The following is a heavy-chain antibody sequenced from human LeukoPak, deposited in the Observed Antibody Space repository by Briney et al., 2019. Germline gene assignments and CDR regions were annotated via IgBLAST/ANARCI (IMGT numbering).Heavy chain of an antibody. CDR1: GYTFTSYG. CDR3: ATIAAADPEFDY. V-gene: IGHV1-18*01. Sequence: ASVKVSCKASGYTFTSYGISWVRQAPGQGLEWMGWISAYNGNTNYAQKLQGRVTMTTDTSTRTAYMELRSLRSDDTAVYYCATIAAADPEFDYWGQGTLVTVSS. J-gene: IGHJ4*02. D-gene: IGHD6-13*01. CDR2: ISAYNGNT.